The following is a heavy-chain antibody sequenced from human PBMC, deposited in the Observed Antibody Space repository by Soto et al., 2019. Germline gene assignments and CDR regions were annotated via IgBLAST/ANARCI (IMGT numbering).Heavy chain of an antibody. J-gene: IGHJ4*02. Sequence: SETLSLTCAVYGGSFSGYYWSWIRQPPGKGLEWIGEINHSGSTNYNPSLKSRVTISVDTSKNQFSLKLSSVTAADTAVYYCARGLSNPPYYSSSWQYYFDDWGQGTLVTLAS. CDR3: ARGLSNPPYYSSSWQYYFDD. CDR2: INHSGST. D-gene: IGHD6-13*01. CDR1: GGSFSGYY. V-gene: IGHV4-34*01.